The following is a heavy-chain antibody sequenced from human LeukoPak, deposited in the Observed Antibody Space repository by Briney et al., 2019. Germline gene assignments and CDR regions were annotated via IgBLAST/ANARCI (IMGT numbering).Heavy chain of an antibody. J-gene: IGHJ4*02. CDR1: GFTFSSYG. Sequence: PGGSLRLSCAASGFTFSSYGMHWVRQAPGKGLEWVAVIWYDGSNKYYADSVKGRFTISRDNSKNTLYVQMNSLRAEDTAVYYCARKKSSGYYYPFDYWGQGTLVTVSS. CDR3: ARKKSSGYYYPFDY. D-gene: IGHD3-22*01. V-gene: IGHV3-33*01. CDR2: IWYDGSNK.